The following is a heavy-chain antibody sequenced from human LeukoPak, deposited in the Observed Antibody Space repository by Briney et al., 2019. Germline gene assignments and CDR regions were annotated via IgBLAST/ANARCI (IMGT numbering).Heavy chain of an antibody. CDR3: ARRPTTVTTGYYYYYYMDV. D-gene: IGHD4-17*01. CDR2: IYYSGST. J-gene: IGHJ6*03. CDR1: GGSISSYY. Sequence: PSETLSLTCTVSGGSISSYYWSWIRQPPGKGLEWIGYIYYSGSTNYNPSLKSRVTISVDTSKNQFSLKLSSVTAADTAVYYCARRPTTVTTGYYYYYYMDVWGKGTTVTVSS. V-gene: IGHV4-59*08.